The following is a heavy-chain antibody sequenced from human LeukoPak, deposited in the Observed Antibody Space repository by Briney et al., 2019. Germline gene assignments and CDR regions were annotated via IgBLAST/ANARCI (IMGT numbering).Heavy chain of an antibody. CDR1: GGSISSYY. J-gene: IGHJ6*03. CDR2: IYYSGCT. V-gene: IGHV4-59*01. CDR3: TRGPLYYMDV. Sequence: SETLPLTCTVSGGSISSYYWSWIRQPPGKGLEWIGYIYYSGCTNYNPSLKSRVTISVDTSKNQFSLKLSSVTAADTALYFCTRGPLYYMDVWGKGTTVTVSS.